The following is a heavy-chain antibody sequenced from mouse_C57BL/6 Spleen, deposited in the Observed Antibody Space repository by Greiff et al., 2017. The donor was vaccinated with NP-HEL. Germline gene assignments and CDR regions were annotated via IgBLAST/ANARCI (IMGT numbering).Heavy chain of an antibody. CDR2: IYPGDGDT. Sequence: VQLQQSGPELVKPGASVKISCKASGYAFSSSWMNWVKQRPGKGLEWIGRIYPGDGDTNYNGKFKGKATLTADKSSSTAYMQLSSLTSEDSAVYFCARCGANWYYFDYWGQGTTLTVSS. D-gene: IGHD4-1*01. V-gene: IGHV1-82*01. CDR3: ARCGANWYYFDY. J-gene: IGHJ2*01. CDR1: GYAFSSSW.